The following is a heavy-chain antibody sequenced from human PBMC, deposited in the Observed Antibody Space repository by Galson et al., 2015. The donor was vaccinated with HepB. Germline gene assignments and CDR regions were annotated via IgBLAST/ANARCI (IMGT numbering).Heavy chain of an antibody. CDR3: AKDIRASSSWSKIYYYYAMDV. CDR2: ITASGYST. CDR1: GFTFSSYA. V-gene: IGHV3-23*01. Sequence: SLRLSCAASGFTFSSYAVSWVRQAPGKGLEWVSGITASGYSTYYADSVKGRFTLSRDNAQNTVYLQMNSLRAEDTAVYYCAKDIRASSSWSKIYYYYAMDVWGQGTTVTVSS. D-gene: IGHD6-19*01. J-gene: IGHJ6*02.